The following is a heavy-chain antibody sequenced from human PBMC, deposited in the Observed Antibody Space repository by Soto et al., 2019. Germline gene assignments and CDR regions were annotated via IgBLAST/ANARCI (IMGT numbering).Heavy chain of an antibody. CDR3: ARGGRWLFDY. Sequence: QVQLEESGPGLVKPSGTLSLTCAVSGGSISTDNWWSWVRQPPGKGLEWVGEIYHTGNTNYNPSLKSRLTISIDKSKDQLSLDVAFVTAADTAVYYCARGGRWLFDYWGQGALVTVSS. CDR2: IYHTGNT. D-gene: IGHD6-19*01. J-gene: IGHJ4*02. V-gene: IGHV4-4*02. CDR1: GGSISTDNW.